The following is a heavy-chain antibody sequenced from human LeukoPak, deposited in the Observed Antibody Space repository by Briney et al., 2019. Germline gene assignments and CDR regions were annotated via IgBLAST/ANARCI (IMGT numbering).Heavy chain of an antibody. CDR1: DYTFSSYV. Sequence: ASVKVSCKASDYTFSSYVISWVRQATGQGLEWMGWMNPNSGNTGYAQKFQGRVTMTRNTSISTAYMELSSLRSEDTAVYYCARGQTTVADAFDIWGQGTMVTVSS. CDR3: ARGQTTVADAFDI. D-gene: IGHD4-23*01. V-gene: IGHV1-8*02. J-gene: IGHJ3*02. CDR2: MNPNSGNT.